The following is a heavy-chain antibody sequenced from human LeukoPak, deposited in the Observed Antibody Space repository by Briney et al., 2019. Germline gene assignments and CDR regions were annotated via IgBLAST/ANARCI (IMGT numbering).Heavy chain of an antibody. D-gene: IGHD3-22*01. V-gene: IGHV4-39*07. CDR2: INHSGST. J-gene: IGHJ4*02. CDR3: ARGTHSSGYSYFDY. CDR1: GGSISSNSHY. Sequence: SETLSLTCIVSGGSISSNSHYWGWIRQPPGKGLEWIGEINHSGSTNYNPSLKCRVTISVDTSKNQFSLKLSSVTAADTAVYYCARGTHSSGYSYFDYWGQGTLVTVSS.